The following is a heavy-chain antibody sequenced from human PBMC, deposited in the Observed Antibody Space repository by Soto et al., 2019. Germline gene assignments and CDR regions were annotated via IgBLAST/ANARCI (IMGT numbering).Heavy chain of an antibody. V-gene: IGHV4-34*01. J-gene: IGHJ4*02. CDR3: ARAYSSSWKFLDY. Sequence: QVQLQQWGAGLLKPSETLSLTCAVYGGSFSGYYWSWIRQPPGKGLEWIGEINHSGSTNYNPSLKSRVTMSVDTSKTQFSLKLSSVTAADPAVYYCARAYSSSWKFLDYWGQGTLVTVSS. CDR1: GGSFSGYY. CDR2: INHSGST. D-gene: IGHD6-13*01.